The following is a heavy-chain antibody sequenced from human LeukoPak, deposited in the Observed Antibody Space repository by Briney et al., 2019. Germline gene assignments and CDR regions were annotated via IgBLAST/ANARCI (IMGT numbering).Heavy chain of an antibody. CDR1: GFTFSSYA. Sequence: GGSLGLSCAASGFTFSSYAMHWVRQAPGKGLEWVAVISYDGSNKYYADSVKGRLTISRDNSKNTLYLQMNSLRAEDTAVYYCARETTVAGPGYFDYWGQGTLVTVSS. D-gene: IGHD6-19*01. V-gene: IGHV3-30-3*01. CDR2: ISYDGSNK. J-gene: IGHJ4*02. CDR3: ARETTVAGPGYFDY.